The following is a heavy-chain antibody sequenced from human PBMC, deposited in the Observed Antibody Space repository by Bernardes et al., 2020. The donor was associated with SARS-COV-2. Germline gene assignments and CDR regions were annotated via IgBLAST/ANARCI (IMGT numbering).Heavy chain of an antibody. CDR2: VSSDDGKT. J-gene: IGHJ4*02. CDR3: ARATTVTTWFDN. D-gene: IGHD4-17*01. V-gene: IGHV1-18*01. Sequence: SVKVSCKASNYTFSSHGFSWVRQSPGQGLEWVGWVSSDDGKTYYAQRLQGRVTLTTDASTRTAYMELGSLRSDDTAVYYCARATTVTTWFDNWGQGTLGTVSS. CDR1: NYTFSSHG.